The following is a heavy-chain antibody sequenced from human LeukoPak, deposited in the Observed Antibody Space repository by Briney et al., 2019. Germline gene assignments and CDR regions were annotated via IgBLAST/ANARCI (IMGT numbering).Heavy chain of an antibody. CDR1: GGTFSSYA. CDR3: ATAYQAGFDP. J-gene: IGHJ5*02. V-gene: IGHV1-69*05. CDR2: IIPIFGTA. Sequence: ASVKVSCKASGGTFSSYAISWVRQAPGQGLEWMGGIIPIFGTANYAQKFQGRVTITTDESTSTAYMELSSLRSEDTAVYYCATAYQAGFDPWGQGTLVTVSS. D-gene: IGHD2-2*01.